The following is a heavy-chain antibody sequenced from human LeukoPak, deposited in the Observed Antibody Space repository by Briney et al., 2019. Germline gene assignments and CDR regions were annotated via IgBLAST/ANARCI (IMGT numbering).Heavy chain of an antibody. J-gene: IGHJ4*02. CDR2: IYYSGST. V-gene: IGHV4-59*08. CDR1: GGSIGRYY. Sequence: SETLSLTCTVSGGSIGRYYWSWIRQPPGKGLEWIGYIYYSGSTDYNPSLKSRVTISVDTSKNQFSLKLTSVTAADTAVYYCARGGDFFDYWGQGTLVTVSS. CDR3: ARGGDFFDY.